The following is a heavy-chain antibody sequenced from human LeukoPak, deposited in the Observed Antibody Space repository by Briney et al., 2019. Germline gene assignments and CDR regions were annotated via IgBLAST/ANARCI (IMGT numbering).Heavy chain of an antibody. CDR2: ISSSGSTI. CDR3: ARVAAAAHNWFDP. V-gene: IGHV3-48*03. CDR1: GFTFSSYE. J-gene: IGHJ5*02. Sequence: GGSLRLSCAASGFTFSSYEMNWVRQAPGKGLEWVSYISSSGSTIYYADSVKGRFTISRDNAKNSLYLQMNSLRAEDTAVYYCARVAAAAHNWFDPWGQGTLVTVSS. D-gene: IGHD6-13*01.